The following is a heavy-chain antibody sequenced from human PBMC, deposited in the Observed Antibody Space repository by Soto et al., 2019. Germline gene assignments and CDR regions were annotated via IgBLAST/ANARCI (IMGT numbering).Heavy chain of an antibody. Sequence: EVQLVESGGGLVQPGGSLRLSCAASGFSFSSNSMNWVRQVPGKGLEWVAYISSTSSSMYYADSVKGRFTISRDNAKNSLYLQMNSLRDEGTAVYYCASGKGSNSFVSDHRGQGTLVNVSS. CDR1: GFSFSSNS. J-gene: IGHJ4*02. CDR3: ASGKGSNSFVSDH. D-gene: IGHD1-26*01. V-gene: IGHV3-48*02. CDR2: ISSTSSSM.